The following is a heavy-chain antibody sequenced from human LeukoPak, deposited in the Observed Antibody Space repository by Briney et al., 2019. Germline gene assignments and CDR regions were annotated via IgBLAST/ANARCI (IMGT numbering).Heavy chain of an antibody. Sequence: GRSLRLSCAASGFTFSSYGMHWVRQAPGKGLEWVAVISYDGSNKYYADSVKGRFTISRDNAKNTLYLQMSSLRAEDTAVYYCAKENYYGMDAWGQGTTVTVSS. J-gene: IGHJ6*02. CDR1: GFTFSSYG. CDR2: ISYDGSNK. V-gene: IGHV3-30*18. CDR3: AKENYYGMDA.